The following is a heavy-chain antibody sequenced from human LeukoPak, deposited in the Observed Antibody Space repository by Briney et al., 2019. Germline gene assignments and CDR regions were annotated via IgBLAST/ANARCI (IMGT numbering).Heavy chain of an antibody. CDR1: GFTFSTYW. V-gene: IGHV3-7*01. J-gene: IGHJ4*02. D-gene: IGHD6-19*01. CDR2: IKQVGSEK. CDR3: ARDRLDFDY. Sequence: GGSLRLSCAASGFTFSTYWMTWVRQAPGKGLEWVATIKQVGSEKYYVDSVKGRFTISRDNAKNSLYLQMNSLRAEDTAVYYCARDRLDFDYWGQGTLVTVSS.